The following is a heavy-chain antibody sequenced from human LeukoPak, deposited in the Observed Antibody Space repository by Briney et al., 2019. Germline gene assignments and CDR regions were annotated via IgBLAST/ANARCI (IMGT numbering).Heavy chain of an antibody. D-gene: IGHD4-17*01. CDR2: ISTTGST. Sequence: PSETLSLTCTVSGGSISSGSYYWTWIRQPAGKGLEWIGRISTTGSTNYNPSLMSRVTISVDTSTNQFSLRLSSVTAADTAMYYCARGPFYGDSVRFDYWGQGTLVTVSS. CDR3: ARGPFYGDSVRFDY. CDR1: GGSISSGSYY. J-gene: IGHJ4*02. V-gene: IGHV4-61*02.